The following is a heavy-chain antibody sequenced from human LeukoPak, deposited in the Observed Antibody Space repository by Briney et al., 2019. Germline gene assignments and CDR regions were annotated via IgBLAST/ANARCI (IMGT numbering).Heavy chain of an antibody. D-gene: IGHD4-11*01. CDR3: ASGDYSNYGWFDP. CDR2: IIPIFGTA. CDR1: GGTFSSYA. V-gene: IGHV1-69*13. J-gene: IGHJ5*02. Sequence: ASVKVSCKASGGTFSSYAISWVRQAPGQGLEWMGGIIPIFGTANYAQKFQGRVTITADESTSTAYMELSSLRSEDTAVYYCASGDYSNYGWFDPWGQGTLVTVSS.